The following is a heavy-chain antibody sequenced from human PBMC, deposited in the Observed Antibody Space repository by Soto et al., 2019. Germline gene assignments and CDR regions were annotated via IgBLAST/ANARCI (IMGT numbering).Heavy chain of an antibody. J-gene: IGHJ5*02. CDR3: AREETGTTSGWFDP. D-gene: IGHD1-7*01. V-gene: IGHV1-69*01. CDR2: IIPIFGTA. CDR1: GGTFSSYA. Sequence: SVKVSCKASGGTFSSYAISWVRQAPGQGLEWMGGIIPIFGTANYAQKFQGRVTITADESTSTAYMELSSLRSEDTAVYYCAREETGTTSGWFDPWGQGTLVTVSS.